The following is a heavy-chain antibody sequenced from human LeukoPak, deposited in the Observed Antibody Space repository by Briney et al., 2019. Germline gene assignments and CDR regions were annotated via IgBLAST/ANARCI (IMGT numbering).Heavy chain of an antibody. J-gene: IGHJ4*02. D-gene: IGHD1-26*01. CDR2: LYYSGST. V-gene: IGHV4-59*01. Sequence: SETLSLTCTVSGGSISSYYWYWIRQPPGKGLEWIGYLYYSGSTNYNPSLKSRVTISVDTSKNQFSLNLSSVTAADTAVYYCARGEWELPEFDYWGQGTLVTVSS. CDR3: ARGEWELPEFDY. CDR1: GGSISSYY.